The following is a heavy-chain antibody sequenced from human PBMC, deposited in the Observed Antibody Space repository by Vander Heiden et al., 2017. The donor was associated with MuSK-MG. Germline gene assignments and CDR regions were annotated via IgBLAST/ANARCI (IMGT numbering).Heavy chain of an antibody. CDR3: AKGGIAAAGY. J-gene: IGHJ4*02. D-gene: IGHD6-13*01. Sequence: EVQLLESGGGLVPPGGSLKLPCAASGFTYSSYGMGWIRQAPGKGLGWDSASRVSGDSTYKADAVKGRFSITRDKYKNTLYLQMNSRRAEYTAVDDCAKGGIAAAGYWGQGTLVTVSS. CDR2: SRVSGDST. V-gene: IGHV3-23*01. CDR1: GFTYSSYG.